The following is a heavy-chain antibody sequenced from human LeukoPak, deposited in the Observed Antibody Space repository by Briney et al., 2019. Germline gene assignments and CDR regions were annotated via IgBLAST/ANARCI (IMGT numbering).Heavy chain of an antibody. J-gene: IGHJ4*02. Sequence: SETLPLTCAVSGYSISSGYYWGWIRQPPGKGLEWIGSIYHSGSTYYNPSLKSRVTMSVDTSKNQFSLKLSSVTAADTAIYYCARRTYGSNFDYWGQGTLVTVSS. D-gene: IGHD3-10*01. CDR3: ARRTYGSNFDY. V-gene: IGHV4-38-2*01. CDR2: IYHSGST. CDR1: GYSISSGYY.